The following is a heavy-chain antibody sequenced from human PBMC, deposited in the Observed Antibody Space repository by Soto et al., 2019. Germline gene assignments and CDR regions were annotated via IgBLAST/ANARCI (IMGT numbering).Heavy chain of an antibody. D-gene: IGHD2-2*01. Sequence: ASVKVSCKASGYAFIGYYIHWVRQAPGHGLEWMGWINPNSGGTNYAQKFQGRVTMTRDTSISTVSMDLSSLRSDDTAVYYCARAFCSTITCYGWFDPWGQGTLVTVSS. CDR1: GYAFIGYY. J-gene: IGHJ5*02. V-gene: IGHV1-2*02. CDR2: INPNSGGT. CDR3: ARAFCSTITCYGWFDP.